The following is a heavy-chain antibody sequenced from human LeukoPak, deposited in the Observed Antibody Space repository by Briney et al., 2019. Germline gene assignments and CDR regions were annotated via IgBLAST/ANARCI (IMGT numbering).Heavy chain of an antibody. CDR3: ARDVSTSSWPFDI. V-gene: IGHV3-30*02. CDR2: IRYDGSNK. Sequence: PGGSLRLSCAASGFTFSSYGMHWVRQAPGKGLEWVAFIRYDGSNKYYADSVKGRFTISRDNSKNSLYLQMNSLRAEDTAVYYCARDVSTSSWPFDIWGQGTMVTVSS. J-gene: IGHJ3*02. CDR1: GFTFSSYG. D-gene: IGHD6-6*01.